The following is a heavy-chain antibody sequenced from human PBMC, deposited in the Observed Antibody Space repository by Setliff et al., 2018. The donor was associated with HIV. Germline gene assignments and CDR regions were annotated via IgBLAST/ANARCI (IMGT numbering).Heavy chain of an antibody. Sequence: PGGSLRLSCAASGFTFSSYWMSWVRQAPGKGLEWVANIKQDGSEKYYVDSVKGRFTISRDNAKNSLYLQMNSLRAEDTAVYYCVKDEEYIGVVSATRNMPGYYHYYYMDVWGKGSTVTVSS. D-gene: IGHD2-2*01. CDR1: GFTFSSYW. CDR2: IKQDGSEK. J-gene: IGHJ6*03. CDR3: VKDEEYIGVVSATRNMPGYYHYYYMDV. V-gene: IGHV3-7*03.